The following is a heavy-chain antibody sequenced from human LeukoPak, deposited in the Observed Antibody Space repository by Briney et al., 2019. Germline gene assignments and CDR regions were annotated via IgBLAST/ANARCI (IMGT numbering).Heavy chain of an antibody. Sequence: GGSLSLSCAASGFTFSSYSMNWVRQAPGKGLEWVSSISSSSSYIYYADSVKGRFTISRDNAKNSLYLQMNSLRAEDTAVYYCARYGGNSGPFDCWGQGTLVTVSS. CDR1: GFTFSSYS. J-gene: IGHJ4*02. D-gene: IGHD4-23*01. CDR2: ISSSSSYI. V-gene: IGHV3-21*01. CDR3: ARYGGNSGPFDC.